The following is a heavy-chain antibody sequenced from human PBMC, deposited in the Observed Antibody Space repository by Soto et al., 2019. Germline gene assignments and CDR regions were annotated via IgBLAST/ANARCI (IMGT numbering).Heavy chain of an antibody. V-gene: IGHV1-69*01. CDR2: IIPIFGTA. Sequence: QVQLVQSGAEVKKPGSSVKVSCKASGGTFSSYAISWVRQAPGQGLEWMGGIIPIFGTANYAQKFQGRVTNTADESTSTAYMKLSSLRSEDTAVYYCAGGCKGYGSGSYSSGYYGMDVWGQGTTVTVS. CDR1: GGTFSSYA. J-gene: IGHJ6*02. CDR3: AGGCKGYGSGSYSSGYYGMDV. D-gene: IGHD3-10*01.